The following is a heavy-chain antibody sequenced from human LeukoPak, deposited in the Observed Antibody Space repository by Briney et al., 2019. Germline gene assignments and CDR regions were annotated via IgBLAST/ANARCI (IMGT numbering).Heavy chain of an antibody. CDR3: ARHVWEMATTIVGYYYYGMDV. J-gene: IGHJ6*02. Sequence: GESLKISCNGSGYSFTSYWIGWVRQMPGKGLEWMGIIYPGDSDTRYSPSFQGQVTISADKSISTAYLQWSSLKASDTAMYYCARHVWEMATTIVGYYYYGMDVWGQGTTVTVSS. D-gene: IGHD5-24*01. CDR1: GYSFTSYW. V-gene: IGHV5-51*01. CDR2: IYPGDSDT.